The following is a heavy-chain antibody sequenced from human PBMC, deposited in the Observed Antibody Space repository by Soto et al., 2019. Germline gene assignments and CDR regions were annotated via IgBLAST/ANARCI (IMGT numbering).Heavy chain of an antibody. CDR3: ARARYRITMVRGPENYYYYYGMDV. V-gene: IGHV1-69*13. D-gene: IGHD3-10*01. CDR1: GGTFSSDA. CDR2: IIPIFGTA. Sequence: SVKVSCKASGGTFSSDAISWVRQAPGQGLEWMGGIIPIFGTANYAQKFQGRVTITADESTSTAYMELSSLRSEDTAVYYCARARYRITMVRGPENYYYYYGMDVWGQGTTVTVSS. J-gene: IGHJ6*02.